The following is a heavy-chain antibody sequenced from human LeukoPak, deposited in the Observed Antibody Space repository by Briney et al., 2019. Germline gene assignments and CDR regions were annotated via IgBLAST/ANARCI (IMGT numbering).Heavy chain of an antibody. V-gene: IGHV1-18*01. Sequence: GASVKVSCKASGGTFSSYAISWVRQAPGQGLEWMGWISAYNGNTNYAQKLQGRVTMTTDTSTSTAYMELRSLRSDDTAVYYCARGNWGSGWYAHWYFDLWGRGTLVTVSS. J-gene: IGHJ2*01. CDR1: GGTFSSYA. CDR3: ARGNWGSGWYAHWYFDL. D-gene: IGHD6-19*01. CDR2: ISAYNGNT.